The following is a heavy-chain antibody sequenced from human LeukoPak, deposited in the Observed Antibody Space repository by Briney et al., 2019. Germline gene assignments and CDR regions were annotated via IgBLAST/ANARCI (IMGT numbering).Heavy chain of an antibody. D-gene: IGHD2-15*01. CDR3: ARALSSYCSGCSCYPPPRGDGMDV. CDR2: ISYDGNDK. V-gene: IGHV3-33*08. CDR1: GFTFSYYG. Sequence: GRSLRLSCAASGFTFSYYGMHWVRQAPGKGLEWVAAISYDGNDKYFADSVKGRFTMSRDNSKNTLYLQMNSLRAEDTAVYYCARALSSYCSGCSCYPPPRGDGMDVWGKGTTVNGPS. J-gene: IGHJ6*04.